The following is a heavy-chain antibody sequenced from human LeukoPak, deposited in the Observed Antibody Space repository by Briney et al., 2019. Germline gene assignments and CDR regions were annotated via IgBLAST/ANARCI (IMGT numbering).Heavy chain of an antibody. CDR3: ASYVGYYYYYGMDV. Sequence: ASVKVSCKASVYTFTSYDIHWVRQATGQGLEWMGWMNPNSGNTGYVQKFQGRVTMTRNTSISTAYMELTSLRSEDTAVYYCASYVGYYYYYGMDVWGQGTTVTVSS. CDR1: VYTFTSYD. J-gene: IGHJ6*02. V-gene: IGHV1-8*01. D-gene: IGHD3-16*01. CDR2: MNPNSGNT.